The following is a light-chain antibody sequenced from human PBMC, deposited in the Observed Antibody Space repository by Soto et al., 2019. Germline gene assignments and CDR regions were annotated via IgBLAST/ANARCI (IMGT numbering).Light chain of an antibody. J-gene: IGKJ3*01. CDR3: QQFDDLPFT. CDR2: GAS. CDR1: QDIRNS. Sequence: DIQMTQSPSSLSASVGDRVTITCQASQDIRNSLNWYQQKPGKAPKLLISGASILESGVPSRFSXSGXGXXXXXTXXXLXPXDIATYYCQQFDDLPFTFGPGTKLDL. V-gene: IGKV1-33*01.